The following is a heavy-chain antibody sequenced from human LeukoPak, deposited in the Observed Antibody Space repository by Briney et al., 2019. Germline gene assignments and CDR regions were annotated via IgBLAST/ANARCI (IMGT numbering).Heavy chain of an antibody. Sequence: GGSLRLSCAASGFTFSSYWMNWVRQAPGKGLEWVANIKQDGSEKYYVDSVKGRFTISRDNSKNTLYLQMNSLRAEDTAVYYCARTYYYDSSGYADPFFYWGQGTLVTVSS. CDR1: GFTFSSYW. D-gene: IGHD3-22*01. J-gene: IGHJ4*02. CDR3: ARTYYYDSSGYADPFFY. V-gene: IGHV3-7*01. CDR2: IKQDGSEK.